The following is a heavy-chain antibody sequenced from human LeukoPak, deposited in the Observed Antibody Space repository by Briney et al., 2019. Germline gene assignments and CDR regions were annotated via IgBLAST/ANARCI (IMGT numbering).Heavy chain of an antibody. V-gene: IGHV1-46*01. Sequence: GASVKVSCKASGYTFTSYGISWVRQAPGQGLEWMGIINPSGGSTSYAQKFQGRVTMTRDTSTSTVYMELSSLRSEDTAVYYCARDRSGSYHLGYWGQGTLVTVSS. J-gene: IGHJ4*02. CDR1: GYTFTSYG. D-gene: IGHD1-26*01. CDR3: ARDRSGSYHLGY. CDR2: INPSGGST.